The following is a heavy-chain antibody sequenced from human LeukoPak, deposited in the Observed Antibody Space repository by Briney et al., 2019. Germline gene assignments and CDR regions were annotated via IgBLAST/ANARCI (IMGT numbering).Heavy chain of an antibody. CDR1: GYTFTGYY. V-gene: IGHV1-2*04. CDR3: ARSEIAAAYWYFDL. CDR2: INPNSGGT. D-gene: IGHD6-13*01. J-gene: IGHJ2*01. Sequence: ASVKVSCKASGYTFTGYYMHWVRQAPGQGLEWMGWINPNSGGTNYAQKFQGWVTMTRDTSISTAYMELSRLRSDDTAVYYCARSEIAAAYWYFDLWGRGTLVTVSS.